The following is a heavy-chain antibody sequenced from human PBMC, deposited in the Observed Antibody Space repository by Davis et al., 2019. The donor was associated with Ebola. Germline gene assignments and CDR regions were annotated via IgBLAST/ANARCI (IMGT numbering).Heavy chain of an antibody. CDR3: ARLNYDILTGYHLDY. J-gene: IGHJ4*02. V-gene: IGHV2-70*11. D-gene: IGHD3-9*01. CDR1: GFSISNGKVG. Sequence: SGPTLVKPTETLTLTCTVSGFSISNGKVGVSWIRQPPGKALEWLARIDWDDDKYYSTSLRTRLTISRDTSKNQVVLTMTNMDPADTATYFCARLNYDILTGYHLDYWGQGTLVSVSS. CDR2: IDWDDDK.